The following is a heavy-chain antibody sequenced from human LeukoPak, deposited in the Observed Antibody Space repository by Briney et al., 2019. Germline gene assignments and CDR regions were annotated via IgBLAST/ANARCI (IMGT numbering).Heavy chain of an antibody. J-gene: IGHJ4*02. CDR2: ISGNGRTT. V-gene: IGHV3-23*01. CDR3: AKGLDSGTFYVLDY. Sequence: TGGSLRLSCEAFGFPFSPLAMSWVRQAPGKGSEWVSIISGNGRTTYYADSVKGRFTISRDNGKNTLYLQMNSLRVEDTAIYYCAKGLDSGTFYVLDYWGQGTLVTVSS. CDR1: GFPFSPLA. D-gene: IGHD1-26*01.